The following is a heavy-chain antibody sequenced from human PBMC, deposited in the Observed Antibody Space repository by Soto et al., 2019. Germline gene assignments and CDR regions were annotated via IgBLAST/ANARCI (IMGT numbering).Heavy chain of an antibody. V-gene: IGHV3-7*03. CDR1: GFTFISYW. CDR2: IKQDGSEK. J-gene: IGHJ4*02. CDR3: ARALYSSGWYYFDY. D-gene: IGHD6-19*01. Sequence: PGGSLRLACASSGFTFISYWMSWVRQAPGKGLEWVANIKQDGSEKYYVDSVKGRFTISRDNAKNSLYLQMNSLRAEDTAVYYCARALYSSGWYYFDYWGQGTLVTVSS.